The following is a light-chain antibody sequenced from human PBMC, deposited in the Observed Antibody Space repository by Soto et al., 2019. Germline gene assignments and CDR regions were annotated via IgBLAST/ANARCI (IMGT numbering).Light chain of an antibody. CDR1: SSDVGGYNY. CDR2: EVN. CDR3: SSYTSSSARV. Sequence: QSALTQPPSASGSPGQAVTISCTGTSSDVGGYNYVSWYQQHPGKAPQLMIYEVNKRPSGVPDRFSGSKSGNTASLTVSGLQAEDEADYYCSSYTSSSARVFGTGTKVTVL. V-gene: IGLV2-8*01. J-gene: IGLJ1*01.